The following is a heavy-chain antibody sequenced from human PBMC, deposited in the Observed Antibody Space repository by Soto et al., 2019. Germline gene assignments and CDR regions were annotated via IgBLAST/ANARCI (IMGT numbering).Heavy chain of an antibody. CDR2: IWHDGNHK. D-gene: IGHD5-12*01. V-gene: IGHV3-33*01. J-gene: IGHJ6*02. CDR3: PRAHYSAYDRSDYFYYGMDV. CDR1: GFMFSSYG. Sequence: QAQLEEFGGGVVQPGGSLRLSCVTSGFMFSSYGMHWVRQAPGKGLEWVAVIWHDGNHKFYGDSVKGRFSISRDNSKNTVDLQMNSLRAEDTALYYCPRAHYSAYDRSDYFYYGMDVWGLGTTVTVSS.